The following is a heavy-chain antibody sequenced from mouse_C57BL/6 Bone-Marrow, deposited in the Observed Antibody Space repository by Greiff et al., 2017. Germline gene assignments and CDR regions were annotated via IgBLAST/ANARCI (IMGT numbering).Heavy chain of an antibody. CDR3: ATTGVATSHFDY. V-gene: IGHV1-62-3*01. CDR1: GYTFTSYC. Sequence: VQLQQSGAELVKPGASVKLSCKASGYTFTSYCMHWVKQRPGRGLEWIGRIDPNSGGTKYNAKFTSKATLTVDKSSSTAYMELRSLTSEDSAVYYCATTGVATSHFDYWGQGTTLTVSS. D-gene: IGHD1-1*01. CDR2: IDPNSGGT. J-gene: IGHJ2*01.